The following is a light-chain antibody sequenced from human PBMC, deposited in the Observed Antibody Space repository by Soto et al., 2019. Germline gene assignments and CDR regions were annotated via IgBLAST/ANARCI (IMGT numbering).Light chain of an antibody. Sequence: SYELTQSPSVSVSPGQTARITCSGEALANQYVYWYQQKPGQAPIVVIYKDSERPSGIPERFSGSNSGTIVTLTISGVQAEDEADYYCQSADNSGTYRVVFGGGTKVTVL. J-gene: IGLJ3*02. V-gene: IGLV3-25*03. CDR2: KDS. CDR1: ALANQY. CDR3: QSADNSGTYRVV.